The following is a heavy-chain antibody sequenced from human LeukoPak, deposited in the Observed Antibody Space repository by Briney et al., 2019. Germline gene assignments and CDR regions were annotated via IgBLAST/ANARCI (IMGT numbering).Heavy chain of an antibody. CDR2: ISYDGSNK. CDR1: GFTFSSYA. Sequence: PGGSLRLSCAASGFTFSSYAMHWVRQAPGKGLEWVAVISYDGSNKYYADSVKGRFTISRDNSKNTLYLQMNSLRAEDTAVYYCARGASYDFWSGYYRNYCYYGMDVWAKGPRSPSP. CDR3: ARGASYDFWSGYYRNYCYYGMDV. D-gene: IGHD3-3*01. V-gene: IGHV3-30*04. J-gene: IGHJ6*02.